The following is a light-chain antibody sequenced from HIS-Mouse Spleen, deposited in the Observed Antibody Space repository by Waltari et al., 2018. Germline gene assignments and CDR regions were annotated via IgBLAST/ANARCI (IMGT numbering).Light chain of an antibody. CDR3: QVWDSSSDHPVV. J-gene: IGLJ2*01. Sequence: SYVLTQPPSVSVAPGKTARITCGGNNIGSKSVHWYQQKPGQAPVLVVYDASDRPSGIPERFSGSNSGNTATLTISRVEAGDEADYYCQVWDSSSDHPVVFGGGTKLTVL. CDR2: DAS. CDR1: NIGSKS. V-gene: IGLV3-21*03.